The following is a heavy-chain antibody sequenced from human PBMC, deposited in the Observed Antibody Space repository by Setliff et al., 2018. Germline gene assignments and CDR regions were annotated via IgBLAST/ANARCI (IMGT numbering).Heavy chain of an antibody. CDR2: INPGGGSA. V-gene: IGHV1-46*01. Sequence: ASVKVSCKASGYSLTRYYMHWVRQAPGQGLEWMGIINPGGGSASYAEKFQGRVTMTRDASTSTFYMEVNILRSDDAAVYYCARGGMAAANRKGVFEYWGQGTLVTVSS. CDR1: GYSLTRYY. CDR3: ARGGMAAANRKGVFEY. D-gene: IGHD6-13*01. J-gene: IGHJ4*02.